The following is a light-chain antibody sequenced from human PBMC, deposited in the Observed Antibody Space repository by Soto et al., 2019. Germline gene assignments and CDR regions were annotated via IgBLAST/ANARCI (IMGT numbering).Light chain of an antibody. CDR2: DVG. CDR3: ISYTSSSIRFV. CDR1: SSDVGGYKF. V-gene: IGLV2-14*01. Sequence: QSALTQSASVSGSPGQSITISCTGTSSDVGGYKFVSWYQQHPGKAPKLMIYDVGHRPSGVSDRFSGSKSGNTASLTISGLQSVEEADYYCISYTSSSIRFVFGAGTKLPVL. J-gene: IGLJ1*01.